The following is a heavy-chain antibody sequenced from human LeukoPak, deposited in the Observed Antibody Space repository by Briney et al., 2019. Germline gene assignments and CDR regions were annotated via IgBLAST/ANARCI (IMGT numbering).Heavy chain of an antibody. CDR2: IIPIFATA. V-gene: IGHV1-69*13. Sequence: GASVKVSCKASGGTFSNYVINWVRQAPGQGLEWMGGIIPIFATADYAQKFQGRVTITADESTSTAYMELSSLRSEDTAVYYCAVGVRGSGSYQIWGHAFDIWGQGTIVTVSS. J-gene: IGHJ3*02. CDR3: AVGVRGSGSYQIWGHAFDI. CDR1: GGTFSNYV. D-gene: IGHD3-10*01.